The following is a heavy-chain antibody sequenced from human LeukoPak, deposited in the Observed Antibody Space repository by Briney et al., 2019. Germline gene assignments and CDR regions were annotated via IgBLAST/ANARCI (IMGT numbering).Heavy chain of an antibody. CDR1: GYTFTSYD. D-gene: IGHD3-9*01. V-gene: IGHV1-8*01. J-gene: IGHJ4*02. CDR2: MNPNSGNT. Sequence: ASVKVSCKASGYTFTSYDINWVRQTTGQGLEWMGWMNPNSGNTGYAQKFQGRVTMTRNTSISTAYMELSSLRSEDTAVYYCARGDSDSTYFDWLLRRGRKGGIDYWGQGTLVTVSS. CDR3: ARGDSDSTYFDWLLRRGRKGGIDY.